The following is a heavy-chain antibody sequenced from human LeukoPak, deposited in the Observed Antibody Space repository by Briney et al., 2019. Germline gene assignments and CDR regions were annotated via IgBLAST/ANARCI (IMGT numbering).Heavy chain of an antibody. Sequence: PGGSLRLSCAASGFTFSSYWMHWVRQAPGKGLVWVSRIYSDGSSTSYADSVKGRFTISRDNAKNSLYLQMNSLRAEDTAVYYCARDPATVTPDYYYYYMDVWGKGTTVTVSS. CDR1: GFTFSSYW. CDR2: IYSDGSST. J-gene: IGHJ6*03. V-gene: IGHV3-74*01. D-gene: IGHD4-11*01. CDR3: ARDPATVTPDYYYYYMDV.